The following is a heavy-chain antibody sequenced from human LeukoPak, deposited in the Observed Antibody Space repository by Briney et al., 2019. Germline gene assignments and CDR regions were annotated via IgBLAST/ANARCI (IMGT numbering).Heavy chain of an antibody. CDR3: ASETSSSWYHYFDY. V-gene: IGHV3-21*01. J-gene: IGHJ4*02. D-gene: IGHD6-13*01. CDR1: GFTFSSYS. CDR2: ISSSSSYI. Sequence: GGSLRLSCAASGFTFSSYSMNWVRQAPGKGLEWVSSISSSSSYIYYADSVKGRFTISRDNAKNSLYLQMNSLRAEDTAVYYCASETSSSWYHYFDYWGQGTLVTVSS.